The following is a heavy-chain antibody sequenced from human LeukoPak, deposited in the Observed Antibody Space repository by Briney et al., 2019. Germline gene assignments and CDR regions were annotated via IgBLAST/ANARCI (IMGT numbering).Heavy chain of an antibody. J-gene: IGHJ4*02. CDR3: ARDSSTSLNYFDY. CDR1: GFTFSSYS. Sequence: GGSLRLSCAASGFTFSSYSMNWVRQAPGKGLEWVSSISSSSSYIYYADSVKGRFTISRDNAKNSLYLQMNSLRAEDTAVYHCARDSSTSLNYFDYWGQGTLVTVSS. V-gene: IGHV3-21*01. CDR2: ISSSSSYI. D-gene: IGHD2-2*01.